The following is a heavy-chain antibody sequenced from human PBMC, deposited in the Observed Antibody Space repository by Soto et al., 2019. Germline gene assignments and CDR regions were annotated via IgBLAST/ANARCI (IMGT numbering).Heavy chain of an antibody. V-gene: IGHV3-73*01. CDR3: TIPPVYYGSGSYWFDP. Sequence: EVQLVESGGGLVQPGGSLKLSCAASGFTFSGYAMHWVRQASGKGLEWVGRIRSKANSYAEAYAASVKGRFTISSDDSKNTAYLQMNSRKTEDTAGYYCTIPPVYYGSGSYWFDPWGQGTLVTVSS. CDR2: IRSKANSYAE. D-gene: IGHD3-10*01. J-gene: IGHJ5*02. CDR1: GFTFSGYA.